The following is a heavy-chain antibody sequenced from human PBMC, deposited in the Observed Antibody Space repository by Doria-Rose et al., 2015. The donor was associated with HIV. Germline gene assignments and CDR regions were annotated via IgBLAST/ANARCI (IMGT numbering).Heavy chain of an antibody. Sequence: SGPVLVKPTETLTLTCTVSGVSLSSPGMGVSWIRQPPGKALEWLANIFSDDERSYKTSLKSSLNISRGTSKSQVVLTMTDIDPVDTATYYCARIKSSRWYHKYYFDFWGQGTLVIVSA. J-gene: IGHJ4*02. CDR1: GVSLSSPGMG. D-gene: IGHD6-13*01. CDR2: IFSDDER. V-gene: IGHV2-26*01. CDR3: ARIKSSRWYHKYYFDF.